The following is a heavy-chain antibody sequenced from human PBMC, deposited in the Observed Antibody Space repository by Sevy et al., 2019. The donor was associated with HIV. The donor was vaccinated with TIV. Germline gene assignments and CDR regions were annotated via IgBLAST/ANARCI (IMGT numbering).Heavy chain of an antibody. CDR2: ISSSGSTI. CDR1: GFTFSDYY. D-gene: IGHD4-17*01. CDR3: ARVLGDYGDYFDYFDY. Sequence: GGSLRLSCAASGFTFSDYYMSWIRQAPGKGLEWVSYISSSGSTIYYGDSVKGRFTISRDNAKNSLYLQMNSLRAEDTAVYYCARVLGDYGDYFDYFDYWGQGTLVTVSS. J-gene: IGHJ4*02. V-gene: IGHV3-11*01.